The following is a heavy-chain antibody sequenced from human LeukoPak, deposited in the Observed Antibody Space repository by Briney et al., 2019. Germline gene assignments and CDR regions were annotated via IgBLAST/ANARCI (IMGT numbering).Heavy chain of an antibody. V-gene: IGHV4-34*01. CDR1: GGSFSGYY. CDR3: ARTLLWFGEPLYYFDY. CDR2: INHSGST. Sequence: SETLSRTCAVYGGSFSGYYWSWIRQPPGKGLEWIGEINHSGSTNYNPSLKSRVTISVDTSKNQFSLKLSSVTAADTAVYYCARTLLWFGEPLYYFDYWGQGTLVTVSS. D-gene: IGHD3-10*01. J-gene: IGHJ4*02.